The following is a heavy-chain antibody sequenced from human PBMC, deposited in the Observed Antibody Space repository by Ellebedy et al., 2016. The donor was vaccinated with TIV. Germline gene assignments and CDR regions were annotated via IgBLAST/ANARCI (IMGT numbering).Heavy chain of an antibody. V-gene: IGHV3-33*01. J-gene: IGHJ4*02. CDR2: IWYDGSNK. Sequence: GGSLRLSCTASGFTFGDYAMSWVRQAPGKGLEWVAVIWYDGSNKYYADSVKGRFTISRDNSKNSLYLQMNSLRAEDTAVYYCAVHYYDSSGYVDYWGQGTLVTVSS. CDR1: GFTFGDYA. D-gene: IGHD3-22*01. CDR3: AVHYYDSSGYVDY.